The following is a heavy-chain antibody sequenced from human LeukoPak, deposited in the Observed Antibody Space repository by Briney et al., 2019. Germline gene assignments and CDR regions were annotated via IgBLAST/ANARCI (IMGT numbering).Heavy chain of an antibody. J-gene: IGHJ4*02. CDR3: ARDQEGFDY. V-gene: IGHV4-59*01. CDR2: IYYSGST. CDR1: GGSISSYY. Sequence: PSETLSLTCTVSGGSISSYYWSWIRQPPGKGLEWIGYIYYSGSTNYNPSLKSRVTISVDTSKNQFSLKLSSVTAADTAVYYCARDQEGFDYWGQGTLVTVSS.